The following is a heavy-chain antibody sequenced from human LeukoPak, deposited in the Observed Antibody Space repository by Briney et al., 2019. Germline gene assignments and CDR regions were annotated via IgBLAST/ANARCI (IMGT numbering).Heavy chain of an antibody. D-gene: IGHD3-22*01. V-gene: IGHV4-59*12. Sequence: PSETLSLTCTVSGGSISSYYWSWIRQPPGKGLEWIGYIYYSGSTNYNPSLKSRVTISVDTSKNQFSLKLSSVTAAGTAVYYCARDGKRRYYDSSGPFDYWGQGTLVTVSS. CDR1: GGSISSYY. CDR2: IYYSGST. CDR3: ARDGKRRYYDSSGPFDY. J-gene: IGHJ4*02.